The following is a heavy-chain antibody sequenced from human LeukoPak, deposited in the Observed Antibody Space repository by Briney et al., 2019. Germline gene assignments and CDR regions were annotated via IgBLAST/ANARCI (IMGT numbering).Heavy chain of an antibody. D-gene: IGHD2-15*01. CDR1: GGSISSHY. CDR3: ARDPSRSCAGGNCFSS. V-gene: IGHV4-59*11. J-gene: IGHJ5*02. Sequence: PSETLSLTCTVSGGSISSHYWSWIRQPPGKGLEWIGYIYYSGSTNYNPSLKSRVTISIDTSKNQFSLNVRSASAADTAVYYCARDPSRSCAGGNCFSSWGQGTLVIVSS. CDR2: IYYSGST.